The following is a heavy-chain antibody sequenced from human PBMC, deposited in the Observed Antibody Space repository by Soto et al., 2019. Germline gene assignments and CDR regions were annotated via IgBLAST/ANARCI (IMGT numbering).Heavy chain of an antibody. CDR1: GFTVSSNY. V-gene: IGHV3-53*01. J-gene: IGHJ6*02. CDR2: IYSGGST. CDR3: ARDGGSGSYYNYYYYGMDV. D-gene: IGHD3-10*01. Sequence: GGSLRLSCAASGFTVSSNYMSWVRQAPGKGLEWVSVIYSGGSTYYADSVKGRFTISRDNSKNTLYLQMNSLRAEDTAVYYCARDGGSGSYYNYYYYGMDVWGQGTTVTVSS.